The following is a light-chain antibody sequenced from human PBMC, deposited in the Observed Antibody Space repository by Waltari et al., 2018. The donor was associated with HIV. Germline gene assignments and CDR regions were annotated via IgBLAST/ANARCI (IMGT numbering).Light chain of an antibody. V-gene: IGLV1-47*01. CDR1: SSHIGSNY. Sequence: QSVLTQSPSASGTPGQRVTISCSGSSSHIGSNYVYWYQQPPGTAPKLLLYRNNQRPSGVPDRFSGSKSGTSASLAISGLRSEDEAHYYCATWTDSLSGVVFGGGTKLRVL. CDR2: RNN. CDR3: ATWTDSLSGVV. J-gene: IGLJ2*01.